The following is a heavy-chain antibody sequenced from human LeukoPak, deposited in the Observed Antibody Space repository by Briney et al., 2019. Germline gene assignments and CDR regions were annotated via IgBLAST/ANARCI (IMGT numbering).Heavy chain of an antibody. CDR3: ARILDSAWGELGY. D-gene: IGHD6-19*01. V-gene: IGHV3-74*01. J-gene: IGHJ4*02. Sequence: GGSLRLSCAASGFTFSSYWMHWVRQAPGKGLVWVSRINTNGSPTQYADSVKGRFTISRDNAKNTLYLQMNSLRAEDTAVYYCARILDSAWGELGYWGQGTLVTVFS. CDR1: GFTFSSYW. CDR2: INTNGSPT.